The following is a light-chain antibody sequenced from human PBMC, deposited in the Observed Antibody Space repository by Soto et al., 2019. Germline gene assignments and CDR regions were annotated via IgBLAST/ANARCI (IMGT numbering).Light chain of an antibody. CDR1: QIVSSY. CDR3: QQRSNRPPIT. J-gene: IGKJ5*01. Sequence: LTNSLAPVCISKGEKAALSCRVSQIVSSYLAWYQQKPGQAPRLLIYDASNRATGIPARSSGSGSGTDFTLTCSGLEPEDFVVYYWQQRSNRPPITLGHGTRLEIK. V-gene: IGKV3-11*01. CDR2: DAS.